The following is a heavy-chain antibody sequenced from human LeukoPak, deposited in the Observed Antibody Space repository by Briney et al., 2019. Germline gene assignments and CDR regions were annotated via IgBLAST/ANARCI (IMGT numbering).Heavy chain of an antibody. D-gene: IGHD3-22*01. CDR2: ICYDGSIK. CDR3: AKSRGYYYEKSGPADY. V-gene: IGHV3-33*06. Sequence: GGSLRLSCAASGFSFSSYGMHWVRQAPGKGLEWVSVICYDGSIKYYGDSVKGRCTISRDNSKNTLYLQMNSLSAEDTAVYYCAKSRGYYYEKSGPADYWGQGTLVTVSS. CDR1: GFSFSSYG. J-gene: IGHJ4*02.